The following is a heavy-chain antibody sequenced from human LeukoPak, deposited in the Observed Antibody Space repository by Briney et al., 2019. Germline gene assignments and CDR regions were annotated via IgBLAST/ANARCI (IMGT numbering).Heavy chain of an antibody. V-gene: IGHV1-8*01. CDR2: MQPNTGKT. Sequence: ASVKVSCKASGYTFNNYDINWLRQASGQGLEWMGWMQPNTGKTGYAQNFQGRVTMTSNTSISTAYMEVSSLRSDDTAVYYCARSAEISGYWPKVVVDVWGQGTTVTVSS. D-gene: IGHD3-22*01. J-gene: IGHJ6*02. CDR1: GYTFNNYD. CDR3: ARSAEISGYWPKVVVDV.